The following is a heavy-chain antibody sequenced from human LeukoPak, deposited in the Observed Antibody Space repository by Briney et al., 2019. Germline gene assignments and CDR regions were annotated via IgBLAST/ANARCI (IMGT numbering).Heavy chain of an antibody. CDR3: ARCIAAAGTYNWFDP. Sequence: SETLSLTCAVYGGSFSGYYWSWIRQPPGKGLEGIGEINHSGSTNYNPSLKSRVTISVDTSKNQFSLKLSSVTAADTAVYYCARCIAAAGTYNWFDPWGQGTLVTVSS. V-gene: IGHV4-34*01. J-gene: IGHJ5*02. CDR2: INHSGST. CDR1: GGSFSGYY. D-gene: IGHD6-13*01.